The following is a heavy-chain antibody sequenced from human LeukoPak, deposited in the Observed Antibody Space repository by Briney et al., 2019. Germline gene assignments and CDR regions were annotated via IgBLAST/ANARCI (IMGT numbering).Heavy chain of an antibody. CDR1: GGTFSSYT. CDR3: ARDSDTAPFDP. D-gene: IGHD5-18*01. CDR2: ISPILGIA. J-gene: IGHJ5*02. V-gene: IGHV1-69*04. Sequence: SVKVSCKASGGTFSSYTISWVRQAPGQGLEWMGRISPILGIANYAQKFQGRVTITADKSTSTAYMELSSLRSEDTAVYYCARDSDTAPFDPWGQGTLVTVSS.